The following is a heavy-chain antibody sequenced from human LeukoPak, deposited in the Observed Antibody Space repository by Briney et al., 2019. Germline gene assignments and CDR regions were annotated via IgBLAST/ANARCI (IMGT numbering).Heavy chain of an antibody. D-gene: IGHD3-10*01. CDR3: ASVFRGSGNYFDY. Sequence: SETLSLTCSVSGGSVSSGTYYWSWIRQPPGKGLEWIGYIYYSGSTNYNPSLKSRVTISVDTSRNQFSLKLNSLTAADTAVYYCASVFRGSGNYFDYWGQGSLATVSS. J-gene: IGHJ4*02. CDR2: IYYSGST. V-gene: IGHV4-61*01. CDR1: GGSVSSGTYY.